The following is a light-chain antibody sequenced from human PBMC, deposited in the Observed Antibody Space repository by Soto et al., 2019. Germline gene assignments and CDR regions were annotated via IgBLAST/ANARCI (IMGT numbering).Light chain of an antibody. J-gene: IGKJ1*01. V-gene: IGKV3-20*01. CDR1: QSFSSTY. Sequence: EIVLTQSPGTLSLSPGERATLSCRASQSFSSTYLAWYQQKPGQAPRLLIYGASSRATGIPDRFSGSGSGTDFTLTISRLEPEDFAVYYCQQYVSSPQTFGQGTKVEIK. CDR2: GAS. CDR3: QQYVSSPQT.